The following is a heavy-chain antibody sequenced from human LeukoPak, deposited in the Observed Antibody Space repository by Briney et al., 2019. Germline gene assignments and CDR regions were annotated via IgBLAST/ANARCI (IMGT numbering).Heavy chain of an antibody. Sequence: GGSLRLSCAASRFTFSAYAMYWVRQAPGKGLEWVSCIEASDVNTYYADSVKGRFTISRDNSKNTLYLQMSSLRAEDTAVYYCAKGSGSGWYGWFDPWGQGTLVTASS. J-gene: IGHJ5*02. CDR3: AKGSGSGWYGWFDP. CDR2: IEASDVNT. CDR1: RFTFSAYA. V-gene: IGHV3-23*01. D-gene: IGHD6-19*01.